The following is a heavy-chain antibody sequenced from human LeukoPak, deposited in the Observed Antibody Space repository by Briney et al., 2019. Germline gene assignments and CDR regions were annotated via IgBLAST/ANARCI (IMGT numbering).Heavy chain of an antibody. Sequence: GASVKVSCKASGYTFTSYGISWVRQAPGQGLEWMGWISAYNGNTNYAQKLQGRVTMTTDTSTSTAYMELRSLRSDDTAVYYCARDQGVVVVPAAIVYWGQGTLVTVSS. CDR3: ARDQGVVVVPAAIVY. CDR1: GYTFTSYG. D-gene: IGHD2-2*01. J-gene: IGHJ4*02. V-gene: IGHV1-18*01. CDR2: ISAYNGNT.